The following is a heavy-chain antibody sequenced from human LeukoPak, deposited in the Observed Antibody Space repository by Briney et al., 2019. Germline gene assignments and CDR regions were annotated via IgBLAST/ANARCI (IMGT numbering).Heavy chain of an antibody. V-gene: IGHV7-4-1*02. Sequence: GASVKVSCKASGYTFTGYYMHWVRQAPGQGLEWMGWINTNTGNPTYAQGFTGRFVFSLDTSVSTAYLQISSLKAEDTAVYYCARDGRDYGDYLDAFDIWGQGTMVTVSS. CDR3: ARDGRDYGDYLDAFDI. D-gene: IGHD4-17*01. CDR1: GYTFTGYY. CDR2: INTNTGNP. J-gene: IGHJ3*02.